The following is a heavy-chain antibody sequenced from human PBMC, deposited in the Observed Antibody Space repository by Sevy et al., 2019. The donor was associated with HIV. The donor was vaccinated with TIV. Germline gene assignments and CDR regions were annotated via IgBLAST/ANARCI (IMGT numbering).Heavy chain of an antibody. Sequence: GGSLRLSCAASGFTFSNVWTSWVRQASGKGLEWVGRIQSKSEGGTTDYAAPVKGRFSISRDESSDTLYLQMNSLKTEDTAVYYCTTMMRLYGDPNFWYFDLWGRGTLVTVSS. CDR1: GFTFSNVW. J-gene: IGHJ2*01. CDR2: IQSKSEGGTT. V-gene: IGHV3-15*01. D-gene: IGHD4-17*01. CDR3: TTMMRLYGDPNFWYFDL.